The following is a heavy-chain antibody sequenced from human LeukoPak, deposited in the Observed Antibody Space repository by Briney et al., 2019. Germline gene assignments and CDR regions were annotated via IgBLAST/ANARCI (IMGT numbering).Heavy chain of an antibody. V-gene: IGHV4-39*01. J-gene: IGHJ4*02. CDR2: IYSNGHI. CDR1: SDSISSSSYL. Sequence: SETLSLTCSVSSDSISSSSYLWVWVRQPPGKGPVWIGDIYSNGHISYNPSLKSRAAISVDTSKNQFSLNLSSVTAADTAVYYCARRHYGSGNIDSWGQGTLVTVSS. D-gene: IGHD3-10*01. CDR3: ARRHYGSGNIDS.